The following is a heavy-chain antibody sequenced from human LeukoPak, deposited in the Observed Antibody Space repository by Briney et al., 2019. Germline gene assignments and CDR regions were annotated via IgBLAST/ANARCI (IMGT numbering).Heavy chain of an antibody. J-gene: IGHJ6*04. CDR3: ARMGDCSSTSCTPRYYYYGMDV. CDR1: GGSSSSYY. Sequence: PSETLSLTCTVSGGSSSSYYWSWIRQHPGKGLEWIGYIYYSGSTNYNPSLKSRVTISVDTSKNQFSLKLSSVTAADTAVYYCARMGDCSSTSCTPRYYYYGMDVWGKGTTVTVSS. V-gene: IGHV4-59*01. CDR2: IYYSGST. D-gene: IGHD2-2*01.